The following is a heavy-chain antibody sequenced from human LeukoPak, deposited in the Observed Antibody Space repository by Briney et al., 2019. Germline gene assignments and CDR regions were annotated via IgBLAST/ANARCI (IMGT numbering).Heavy chain of an antibody. V-gene: IGHV3-20*04. CDR2: INWNGGST. CDR1: GFTFDDYA. J-gene: IGHJ2*01. Sequence: GGSLTLSCAASGFTFDDYAMSWVRQAPRKGLEWVSGINWNGGSTGYADSLKGRFTISRDNAKNSLYLQMNSLRAEDTAVYYSARDPRGYSYGYLYFDRWGRGTLVTVSS. D-gene: IGHD5-18*01. CDR3: ARDPRGYSYGYLYFDR.